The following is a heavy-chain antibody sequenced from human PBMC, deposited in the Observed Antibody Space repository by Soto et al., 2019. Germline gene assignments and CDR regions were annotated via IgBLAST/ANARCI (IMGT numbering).Heavy chain of an antibody. CDR1: GFTFSSYG. J-gene: IGHJ6*02. CDR3: AKRGRGDILTYYYYGMDV. V-gene: IGHV3-30*18. D-gene: IGHD3-9*01. Sequence: GGSLRLSCAASGFTFSSYGMHWVRQAPGKGLEWVAVISYDGSNKYYADSVKGRFTISRDNSKNTLYLQMNSLRAEDTAVYYCAKRGRGDILTYYYYGMDVWGQGTTVTVSS. CDR2: ISYDGSNK.